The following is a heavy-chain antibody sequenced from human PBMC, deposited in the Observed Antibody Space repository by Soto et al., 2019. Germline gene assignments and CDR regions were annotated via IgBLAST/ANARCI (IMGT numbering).Heavy chain of an antibody. V-gene: IGHV3-21*01. J-gene: IGHJ4*02. Sequence: GGSLRLSCTVSGFAFNNYGINWARQAPGKGLEWVSSISKSDYTYYSDSVKGRFTISRDNAKNSVSLQMNTLRVEDTAVYYCAREDSIIIPAVSDFWGQGTLVTVSS. D-gene: IGHD2-2*01. CDR3: AREDSIIIPAVSDF. CDR1: GFAFNNYG. CDR2: ISKSDYT.